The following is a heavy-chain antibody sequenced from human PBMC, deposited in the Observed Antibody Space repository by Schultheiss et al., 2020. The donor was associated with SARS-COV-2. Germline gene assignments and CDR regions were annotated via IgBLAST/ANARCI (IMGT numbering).Heavy chain of an antibody. CDR3: ARDPFIYSSGWYEGEDYYYYYGMDV. Sequence: GGSLRLSCAASGFTFSSYAMSWVRQAPGKGLEWVSAISGSGGSTYYADSVKGRFTISRDNSKNTLYLQMNSLRAEDTAVYYCARDPFIYSSGWYEGEDYYYYYGMDVWGQGTTVTVSS. D-gene: IGHD6-19*01. CDR2: ISGSGGST. CDR1: GFTFSSYA. V-gene: IGHV3-23*01. J-gene: IGHJ6*02.